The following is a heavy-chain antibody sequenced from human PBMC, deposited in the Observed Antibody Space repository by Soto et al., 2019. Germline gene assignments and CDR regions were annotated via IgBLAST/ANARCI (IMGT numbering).Heavy chain of an antibody. CDR3: AKDRITIFGSRGRFDL. Sequence: PGGSLRLSCAASGFTFSSYAMSWVRQAPGKGLEWVSAISGSGGSTYYADSVKGRFTISRDNSKNTLYLQMNSLRAEDTAVYYCAKDRITIFGSRGRFDLWGQGTLVTGSS. V-gene: IGHV3-23*01. CDR1: GFTFSSYA. CDR2: ISGSGGST. J-gene: IGHJ5*02. D-gene: IGHD3-3*01.